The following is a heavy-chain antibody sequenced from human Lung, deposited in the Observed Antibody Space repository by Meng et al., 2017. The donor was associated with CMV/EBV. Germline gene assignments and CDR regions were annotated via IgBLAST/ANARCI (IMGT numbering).Heavy chain of an antibody. D-gene: IGHD4-17*01. CDR2: ISAENGNT. Sequence: QVQLVQSGAELQKPGASVKVSCKASGYTFGIFGITWVRQAPGQGLEWVGWISAENGNTNYAQKFQGRVTLTTDTSTKTAYMDLRGLRSDDSAVYYYARAGAAVTTHFDFWGRGTLVTVSS. V-gene: IGHV1-18*01. J-gene: IGHJ4*02. CDR3: ARAGAAVTTHFDF. CDR1: GYTFGIFG.